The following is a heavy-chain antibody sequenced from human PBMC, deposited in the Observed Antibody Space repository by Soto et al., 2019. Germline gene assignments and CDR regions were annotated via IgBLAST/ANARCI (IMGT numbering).Heavy chain of an antibody. J-gene: IGHJ4*02. CDR2: IYYSGST. CDR3: ARDHTGYINFDY. D-gene: IGHD3-16*02. CDR1: GGSISSYY. V-gene: IGHV4-59*01. Sequence: PSETLSLTCTVSGGSISSYYWSWIRQPPGKGLEWIGYIYYSGSTNYNPSLKSRVTISVDTSKNQFSLKLSSVTAADTAVYYCARDHTGYINFDYWGQGTLVTVS.